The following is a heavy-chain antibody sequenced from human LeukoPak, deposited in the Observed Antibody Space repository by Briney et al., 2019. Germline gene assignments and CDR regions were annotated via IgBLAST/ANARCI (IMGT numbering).Heavy chain of an antibody. CDR1: GGTFSSYA. D-gene: IGHD2-2*01. CDR3: ARVPQGCSSTSCYGHYFDY. CDR2: ISAYNGNT. J-gene: IGHJ4*02. V-gene: IGHV1-18*01. Sequence: ASVKVSCKASGGTFSSYAISWVRQAPGQGLEWMGWISAYNGNTHYAQKLQGRVTMTTDTSTSTAYMELRSLRSDDTAVYYCARVPQGCSSTSCYGHYFDYWGQGTLVTVSS.